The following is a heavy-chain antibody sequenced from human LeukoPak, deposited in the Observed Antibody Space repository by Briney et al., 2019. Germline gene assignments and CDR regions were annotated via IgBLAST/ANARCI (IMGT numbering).Heavy chain of an antibody. CDR3: ANGRAAAGITPYYYGMDV. D-gene: IGHD6-13*01. V-gene: IGHV4-34*01. J-gene: IGHJ6*02. CDR1: GGSFSGYY. Sequence: SETLSLTCAVYGGSFSGYYWSLIRQPPGKGLEWIGEINHSGSTNYNPSLKSRVTISVDTSKNQFSLKLSSVTAADTAVYYCANGRAAAGITPYYYGMDVWGQGTTVTVSS. CDR2: INHSGST.